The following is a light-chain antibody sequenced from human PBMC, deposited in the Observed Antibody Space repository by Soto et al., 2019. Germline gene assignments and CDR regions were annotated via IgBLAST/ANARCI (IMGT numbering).Light chain of an antibody. CDR3: QQYGSSPPYT. Sequence: EVVLTQSPGTLSLSPGERATLSCRASQTVSNNYLAWYQHKPGQSPKLLIFGSSDRATGIPDRFSVSESGTDFTLTISRLEPEDFAVYYCQQYGSSPPYTFGQGTKLEIK. CDR1: QTVSNNY. CDR2: GSS. J-gene: IGKJ2*01. V-gene: IGKV3-20*01.